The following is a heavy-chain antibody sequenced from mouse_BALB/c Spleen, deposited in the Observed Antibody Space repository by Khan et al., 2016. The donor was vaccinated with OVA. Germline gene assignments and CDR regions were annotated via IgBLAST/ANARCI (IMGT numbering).Heavy chain of an antibody. D-gene: IGHD1-1*01. Sequence: EVELVESGGDLVKPGGSLKLSCAASGFTFSSYGMSWVRQTPDKRLEWVATISSGGNYTYYPDSVKWRFTISRDNAKNTLYLQMSSLKSEDTAMYFCATLYFYGSRVYFDYWGQGTTLTVSS. CDR2: ISSGGNYT. J-gene: IGHJ2*01. V-gene: IGHV5-6*01. CDR1: GFTFSSYG. CDR3: ATLYFYGSRVYFDY.